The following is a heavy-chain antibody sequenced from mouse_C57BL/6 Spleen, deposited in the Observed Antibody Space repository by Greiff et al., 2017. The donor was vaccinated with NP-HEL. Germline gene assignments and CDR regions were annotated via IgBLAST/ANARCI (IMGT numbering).Heavy chain of an antibody. CDR1: GYTFTSYW. Sequence: QVQLQQPGAELVKPGASVKLSCKASGYTFTSYWMHWVKQRPGQGLEWIGMIHPNSGSTNYNEKFKSKATLTVDKSSSTAYMQLSSLTSEDAAVYYCAARGYYDYGFDYWGQGTTLTVSS. D-gene: IGHD2-4*01. CDR3: AARGYYDYGFDY. J-gene: IGHJ2*01. V-gene: IGHV1-64*01. CDR2: IHPNSGST.